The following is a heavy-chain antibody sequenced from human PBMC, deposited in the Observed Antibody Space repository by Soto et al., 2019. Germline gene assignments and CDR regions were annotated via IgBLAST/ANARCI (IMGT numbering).Heavy chain of an antibody. Sequence: PSETLSLTCTVSGGSISSYYWSWIRQPPGKGLEWIGYIYYSGSTNYNPSLKSRVTISVDTSKNQFSLKLSSVTAADTAVYYCARDRRLPSNGDYYYGMDVWGQGTTVTVSS. J-gene: IGHJ6*02. CDR3: ARDRRLPSNGDYYYGMDV. D-gene: IGHD6-25*01. CDR2: IYYSGST. V-gene: IGHV4-59*01. CDR1: GGSISSYY.